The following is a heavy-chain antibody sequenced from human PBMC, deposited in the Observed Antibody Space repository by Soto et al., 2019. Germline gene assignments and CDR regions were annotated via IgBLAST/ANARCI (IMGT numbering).Heavy chain of an antibody. D-gene: IGHD3-22*01. Sequence: QVQLVQSGAEVKKPGSSVKVSCKASGGTFSSYAISWVRQAPGQGLEWMGGIIPIFGTANYAQKFQGRVTITADESTGTAYMELSSLRSEDTAVYYCAREGHDSSGYYYFDYWGQGTLVTVSS. CDR2: IIPIFGTA. CDR3: AREGHDSSGYYYFDY. V-gene: IGHV1-69*01. J-gene: IGHJ4*02. CDR1: GGTFSSYA.